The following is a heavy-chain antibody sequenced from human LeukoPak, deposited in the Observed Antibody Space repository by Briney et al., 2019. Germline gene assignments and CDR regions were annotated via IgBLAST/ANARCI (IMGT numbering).Heavy chain of an antibody. CDR2: INHSGST. J-gene: IGHJ4*02. CDR3: ARGGRGHIVLMVYAINPFDY. CDR1: GGSFXXYY. V-gene: IGHV4-34*01. Sequence: GGSFXXYYWSWXRXPPGKGLEWIGEINHSGSTNYNPSLKSRVTISVDTSKNQFSLKLSSVTAADTAVYYCARGGRGHIVLMVYAINPFDYWGQGTLVTVSS. D-gene: IGHD2-8*01.